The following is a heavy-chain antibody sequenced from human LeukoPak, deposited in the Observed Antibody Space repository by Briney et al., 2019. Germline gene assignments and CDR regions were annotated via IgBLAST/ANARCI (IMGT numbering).Heavy chain of an antibody. D-gene: IGHD2-15*01. CDR1: GVSISSHC. CDR3: ARGVDCSEFAFDI. Sequence: AETLSLTCTVSGVSISSHCWSWIRQPPRKGLEWIGGSTNHNPSLKSRVTISVDTSKNQFSLKLSSVTAADTAVYYCARGVDCSEFAFDIWGQGTMLSV. CDR2: GST. V-gene: IGHV4-59*11. J-gene: IGHJ3*02.